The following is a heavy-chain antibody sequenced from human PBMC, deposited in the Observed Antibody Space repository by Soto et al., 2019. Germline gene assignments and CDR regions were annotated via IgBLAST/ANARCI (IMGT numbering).Heavy chain of an antibody. J-gene: IGHJ5*02. CDR3: ARDTPDVGRPGFDP. Sequence: SETLSLTCTVSGDSISSGSYYWNWIRQHPGKGLEWIGYMYYSGSTYYNPSLKSRITISRDTSKNQFSLRLSSVTAADTAMYYCARDTPDVGRPGFDPCGQGILVTVSS. V-gene: IGHV4-31*03. CDR2: MYYSGST. CDR1: GDSISSGSYY. D-gene: IGHD1-26*01.